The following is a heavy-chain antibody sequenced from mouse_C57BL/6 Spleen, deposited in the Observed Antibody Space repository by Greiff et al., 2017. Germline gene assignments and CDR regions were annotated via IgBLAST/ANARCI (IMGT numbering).Heavy chain of an antibody. V-gene: IGHV1-82*01. CDR3: ARAITTVVADGYYFDY. J-gene: IGHJ2*01. CDR1: GYAFSSSW. Sequence: VQLQQSGPELVKPGASVKISCKASGYAFSSSWMNWVKQRPGKGLEWIGRIYPGDGDTNYNGKFKGKATLTADKSSSTAYMQLSSLTSEDSAVYFCARAITTVVADGYYFDYWGQGTTLTVSS. CDR2: IYPGDGDT. D-gene: IGHD1-1*01.